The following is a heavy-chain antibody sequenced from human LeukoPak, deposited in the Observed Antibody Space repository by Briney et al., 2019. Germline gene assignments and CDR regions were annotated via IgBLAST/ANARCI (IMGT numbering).Heavy chain of an antibody. CDR1: GFTFSSYW. D-gene: IGHD3-22*01. CDR3: ARGPRRDYYDSSGYMGY. CDR2: IKQDGSEK. Sequence: SGGSLRLSCAASGFTFSSYWMSWVRQAPGKGLEWVANIKQDGSEKYYVDSVKGRFTISRDNAKNTLYLQMNSLRAEDTAVYYCARGPRRDYYDSSGYMGYWGQGTLVTVSS. J-gene: IGHJ4*02. V-gene: IGHV3-7*01.